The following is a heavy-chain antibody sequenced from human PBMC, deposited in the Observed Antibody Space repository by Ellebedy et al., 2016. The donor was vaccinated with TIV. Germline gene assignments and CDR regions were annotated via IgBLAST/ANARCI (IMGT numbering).Heavy chain of an antibody. CDR3: ARLAREYYYGSWTPPVNFDY. CDR2: ISYSGST. V-gene: IGHV4-39*01. D-gene: IGHD3-10*01. J-gene: IGHJ4*02. Sequence: GSLRLXXTVSGGSISSSSSYWGWISRPPGKGLECIGSISYSGSTYYNPSLNSRVTISVDTSKNQFSLRLSSVTAADTAVYYCARLAREYYYGSWTPPVNFDYWGQGTLVTVPS. CDR1: GGSISSSSSY.